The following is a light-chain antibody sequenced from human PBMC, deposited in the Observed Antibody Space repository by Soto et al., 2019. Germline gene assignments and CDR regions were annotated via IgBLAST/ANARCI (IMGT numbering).Light chain of an antibody. J-gene: IGLJ1*01. CDR1: SSVVGGYNY. CDR2: DVS. Sequence: QSVLTQPASVSGSPGQSITISCTGTSSVVGGYNYVSWYQQHPGKAPKLMIYDVSNRPSGVSNRFSGSKSGNTASLTISGLQAEDEADYYCSSYTSSSVLVFGNGTKVTVL. CDR3: SSYTSSSVLV. V-gene: IGLV2-14*01.